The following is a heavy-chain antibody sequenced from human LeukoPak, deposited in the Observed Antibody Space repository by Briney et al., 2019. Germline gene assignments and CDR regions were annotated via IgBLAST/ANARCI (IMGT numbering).Heavy chain of an antibody. CDR3: ARQYYYYYMDV. Sequence: PSETLSLTCTVSGGSISSYYWSWIRQPPGKGLEWIGYIYYSGSINYNPSLKSRVTISVDTSKNQFSLKLSSVTAADTAVYYCARQYYYYYMDVWGKGTTVTVSS. J-gene: IGHJ6*03. CDR1: GGSISSYY. CDR2: IYYSGSI. V-gene: IGHV4-59*08.